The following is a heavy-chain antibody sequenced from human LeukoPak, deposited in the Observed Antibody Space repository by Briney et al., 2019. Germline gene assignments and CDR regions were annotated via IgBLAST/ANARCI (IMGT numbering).Heavy chain of an antibody. D-gene: IGHD1-14*01. CDR1: GCTFRNYA. CDR2: ISSSDANT. CDR3: AIREPIGY. J-gene: IGHJ4*02. V-gene: IGHV3-23*01. Sequence: TGGSLRLSCAASGCTFRNYAMYWVRQAPGKGLEWVSAISSSDANTYYADSVKGRFTISRDNSKNTLYLQMNSLRAEDTALYYCAIREPIGYWGQGTLVTVSS.